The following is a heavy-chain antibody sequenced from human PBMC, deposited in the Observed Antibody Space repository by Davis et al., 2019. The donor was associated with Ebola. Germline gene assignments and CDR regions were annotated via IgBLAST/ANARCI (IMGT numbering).Heavy chain of an antibody. J-gene: IGHJ4*02. CDR2: IDEDCREA. D-gene: IGHD2/OR15-2a*01. CDR1: GFTFSRSS. CDR3: AKGRIYFEL. V-gene: IGHV3-7*01. Sequence: PGGSLRLSCATPGFTFSRSSMTWVRQAPGKGLEWVGMIDEDCREAHYVDSAKGRFTVSRDNSKNSMFLHMTGLRVEDTAVYYCAKGRIYFELWGQGTLVSVSS.